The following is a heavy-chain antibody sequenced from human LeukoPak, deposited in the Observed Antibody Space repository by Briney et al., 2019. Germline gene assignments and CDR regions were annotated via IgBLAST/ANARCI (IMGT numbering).Heavy chain of an antibody. CDR3: AAWGMTTVTTFDY. Sequence: ASVKVSCKASGYTFTGYYMHWVRQAPGQGLEWMGWINPNSGGTNYAQKFQGRVTMTRDTSISTAYMELSRLRSDDTAVYYCAAWGMTTVTTFDYWGQGTLVTVSS. V-gene: IGHV1-2*02. D-gene: IGHD4-17*01. CDR1: GYTFTGYY. CDR2: INPNSGGT. J-gene: IGHJ4*02.